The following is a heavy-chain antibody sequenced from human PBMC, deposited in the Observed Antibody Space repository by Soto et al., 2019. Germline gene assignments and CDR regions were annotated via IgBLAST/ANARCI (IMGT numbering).Heavy chain of an antibody. J-gene: IGHJ3*02. CDR1: GGTFSSYT. D-gene: IGHD6-19*01. CDR2: IIPKDGIT. Sequence: SVKVSCKASGGTFSSYTISWVRQAPGQGLEWMGSIIPKDGITIYAQKFQGRVTMTEDTSTATAYMELSSLRSEDTAVYYCATETVAGTADAFDIWGQGTMVTVSS. CDR3: ATETVAGTADAFDI. V-gene: IGHV1-69*02.